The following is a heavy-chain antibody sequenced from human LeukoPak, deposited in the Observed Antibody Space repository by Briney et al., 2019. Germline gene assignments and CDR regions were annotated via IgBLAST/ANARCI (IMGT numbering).Heavy chain of an antibody. CDR2: ISSSSSYI. Sequence: GGSLRLSCAASGFTFSSYAMSWVRQAPGKGLEWVSSISSSSSYIYYADSVKGRFTISRDNAKNSLYLQMNSLRAEDTAVYYCARDGDYGDFSFDPWGQGTLVTVSS. CDR3: ARDGDYGDFSFDP. CDR1: GFTFSSYA. V-gene: IGHV3-21*01. D-gene: IGHD4-17*01. J-gene: IGHJ5*02.